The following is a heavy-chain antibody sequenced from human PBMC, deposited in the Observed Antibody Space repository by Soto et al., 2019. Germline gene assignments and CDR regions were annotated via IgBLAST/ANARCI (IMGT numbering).Heavy chain of an antibody. CDR2: ISYDGSNK. Sequence: GRSLRLSCAASGFTFSSYGMHCVRQAPGKGLEWVAVISYDGSNKYYTDSVKCRFTISRDNSKSSLFMQMNNPTVEDTAVYDCAKENWANPGSWGQGTLVTVSS. J-gene: IGHJ5*02. CDR3: AKENWANPGS. CDR1: GFTFSSYG. V-gene: IGHV3-30*18. D-gene: IGHD7-27*01.